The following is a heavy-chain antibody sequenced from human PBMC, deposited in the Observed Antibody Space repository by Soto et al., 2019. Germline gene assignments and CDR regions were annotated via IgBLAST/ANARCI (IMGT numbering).Heavy chain of an antibody. D-gene: IGHD3-22*01. CDR3: ARVAYYYDSSGYFY. CDR2: ISYDGSNK. V-gene: IGHV3-30-3*01. J-gene: IGHJ4*02. CDR1: GFTFSSYA. Sequence: HPGGSLRLSCAASGFTFSSYAMHWVRQAPGKGLEWVAVISYDGSNKYYADSVKGRFTISRDNSKNTLYLQMNSLRAEDTAVYYCARVAYYYDSSGYFYWGQGTLVTVSS.